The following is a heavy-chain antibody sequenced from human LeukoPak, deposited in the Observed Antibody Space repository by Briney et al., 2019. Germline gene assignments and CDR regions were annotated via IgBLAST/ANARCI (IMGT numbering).Heavy chain of an antibody. J-gene: IGHJ4*02. CDR2: XIPIFGTA. V-gene: IGHV1-69*13. CDR3: ARVPLEMATKSFDY. Sequence: SVKVSCKASGGTFSSYAISWVRQAPGQGLEWMGXXIPIFGTANXAXKFQXXXTITADESTSTAYMELSSLRSEDTAVYYCARVPLEMATKSFDYWGQGTLVTVSS. CDR1: GGTFSSYA. D-gene: IGHD5-24*01.